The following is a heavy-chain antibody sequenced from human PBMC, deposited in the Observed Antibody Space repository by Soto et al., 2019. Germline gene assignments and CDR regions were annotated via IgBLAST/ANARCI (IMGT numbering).Heavy chain of an antibody. CDR3: ASRYSYGYIDGMDV. V-gene: IGHV1-3*01. D-gene: IGHD5-18*01. CDR2: INGGNGHT. CDR1: GYTFSTYA. Sequence: ASVKVSGKASGYTFSTYALHWVRQAPGQGLEWMGWINGGNGHTRYSQKFKDRVTISRDTPASTAYMELSGLRSEDTAVYYCASRYSYGYIDGMDVWGQGTTVTVSS. J-gene: IGHJ6*02.